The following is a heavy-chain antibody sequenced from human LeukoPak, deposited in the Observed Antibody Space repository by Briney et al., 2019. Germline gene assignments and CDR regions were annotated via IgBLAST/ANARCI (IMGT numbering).Heavy chain of an antibody. CDR1: SDSIYSSNYY. Sequence: SETLSLTCTVSSDSIYSSNYYWGWIRQPPGKGLEWIGSIYYSGSTYYNSSLKSRVTISVDTSKNQFSLKLSSLAAADTAVYYCARAAYCGGDCYLFDYWGQGTLVTVFS. CDR3: ARAAYCGGDCYLFDY. J-gene: IGHJ4*02. CDR2: IYYSGST. V-gene: IGHV4-39*01. D-gene: IGHD2-21*02.